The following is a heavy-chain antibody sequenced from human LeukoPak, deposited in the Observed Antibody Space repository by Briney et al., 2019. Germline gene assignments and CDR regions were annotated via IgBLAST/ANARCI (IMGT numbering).Heavy chain of an antibody. J-gene: IGHJ6*03. V-gene: IGHV4-34*01. D-gene: IGHD3-10*01. CDR2: INHSGST. CDR1: GGSFSGYY. Sequence: SETLSLTCAVYGGSFSGYYWSWIRKPPGKGLEWIGEINHSGSTNYNPSLKSRVTISVDTSKNQFSLKLSSVTAADTAVYYCARGLRARGNYYYYYYMDVWGKGTTVTVSS. CDR3: ARGLRARGNYYYYYYMDV.